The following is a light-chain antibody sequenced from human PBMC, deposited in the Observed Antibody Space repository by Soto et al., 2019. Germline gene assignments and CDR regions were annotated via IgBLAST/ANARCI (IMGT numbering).Light chain of an antibody. CDR3: AAWDDSLNGWV. J-gene: IGLJ3*02. CDR1: NSNIGSDS. Sequence: QSVVTQPPAASGTPGQRVTISCSGSNSNIGSDSVFWYQQLPGTAPKLLIFIDNQRPSGVPDRFSGSKSGTSASLAISGLRSEDEADYYCAAWDDSLNGWVFGGGTKLTVL. V-gene: IGLV1-47*01. CDR2: IDN.